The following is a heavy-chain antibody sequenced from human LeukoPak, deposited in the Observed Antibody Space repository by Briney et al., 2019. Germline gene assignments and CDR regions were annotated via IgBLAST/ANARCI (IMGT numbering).Heavy chain of an antibody. Sequence: GASVKVSYKASGYTFTGYYMHWVRQAPGQGLEWMGRINPNSGGTNYAQKFQGRVTMTRDTSIGTAYMELSRLRSDDTAVYYCARGSFNWNYDGIDYWGQGTLVTVSS. CDR1: GYTFTGYY. CDR3: ARGSFNWNYDGIDY. V-gene: IGHV1-2*06. J-gene: IGHJ4*02. D-gene: IGHD1-7*01. CDR2: INPNSGGT.